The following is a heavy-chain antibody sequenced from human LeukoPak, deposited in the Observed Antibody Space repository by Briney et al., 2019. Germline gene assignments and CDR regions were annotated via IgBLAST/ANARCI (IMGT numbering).Heavy chain of an antibody. J-gene: IGHJ4*02. V-gene: IGHV3-23*01. CDR1: GFPFETNA. CDR2: IGNTET. CDR3: AKDWIQFNRVFDCFDS. Sequence: GGSLRLSCATSGFPFETNAMSWVRQAPGKGLEWVATIGNTETFYADSVTGRLTISRDDSKNTVNLQMNRLRVEDTAIYYCAKDWIQFNRVFDCFDSWGQGTLVTVSS. D-gene: IGHD5-18*01.